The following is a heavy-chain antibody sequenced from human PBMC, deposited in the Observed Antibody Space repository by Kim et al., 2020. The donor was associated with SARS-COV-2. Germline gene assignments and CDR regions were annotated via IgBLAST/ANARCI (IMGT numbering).Heavy chain of an antibody. Sequence: SETLSLTCTVSGGSISSGSYYWSWIRQPAGKGLEWIGRIYTSGSTNYNPSLKSRVTISVDTSKNQFSLKLSSVTAADTAVYYCARDGIYGSSTSCTSWGQGTLVTVSS. D-gene: IGHD2-2*01. CDR2: IYTSGST. CDR3: ARDGIYGSSTSCTS. CDR1: GGSISSGSYY. V-gene: IGHV4-61*02. J-gene: IGHJ4*02.